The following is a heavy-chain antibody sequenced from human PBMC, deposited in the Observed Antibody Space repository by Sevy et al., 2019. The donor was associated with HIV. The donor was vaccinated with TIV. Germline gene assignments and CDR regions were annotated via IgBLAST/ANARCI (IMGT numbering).Heavy chain of an antibody. J-gene: IGHJ4*02. D-gene: IGHD2-21*02. CDR1: GLTFTLYA. CDR2: ISYSGTNK. CDR3: ARVAVEYCTDDCYHRFDY. V-gene: IGHV3-30-3*01. Sequence: GGSLRLSCAASGLTFTLYAIHWVRQAPGKGLEWVALISYSGTNKYYADSVKGRFTISRDDSKNTAYLQMNNLRTDDSAVYYCARVAVEYCTDDCYHRFDYWGQGSQVTVSS.